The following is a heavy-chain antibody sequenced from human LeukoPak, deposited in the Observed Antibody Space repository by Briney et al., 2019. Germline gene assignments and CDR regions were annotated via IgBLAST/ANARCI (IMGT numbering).Heavy chain of an antibody. Sequence: GGSLRLFCAASGFTFNSYNMNWVRQAPGKGLEWVSSLSSSSSYIYYAGSVKGRFTISRDNAKNSLYLQMNSLRAEDTAVYYCARNRDLGDYYGSGSYDYWGQGTLVTVSS. CDR2: LSSSSSYI. CDR1: GFTFNSYN. V-gene: IGHV3-21*01. J-gene: IGHJ4*02. D-gene: IGHD3-10*01. CDR3: ARNRDLGDYYGSGSYDY.